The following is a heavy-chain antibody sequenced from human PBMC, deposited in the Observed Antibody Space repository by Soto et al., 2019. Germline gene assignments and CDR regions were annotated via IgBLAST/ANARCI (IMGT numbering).Heavy chain of an antibody. V-gene: IGHV4-39*01. CDR2: IYYSGST. Sequence: SENLSLTCTVTGASINSSGYYWSWIRHHPVKGPEWIGSIYYSGSTYYNPSLKSRVTISVDTSKNQFSLKLSSVTAADTAVYYCARLRRGIAVAGTGNWFDPWGQGTLVTVSS. D-gene: IGHD6-19*01. CDR1: GASINSSGYY. J-gene: IGHJ5*02. CDR3: ARLRRGIAVAGTGNWFDP.